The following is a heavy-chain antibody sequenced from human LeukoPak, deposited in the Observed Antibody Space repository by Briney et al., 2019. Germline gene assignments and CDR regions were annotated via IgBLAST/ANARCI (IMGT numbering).Heavy chain of an antibody. V-gene: IGHV1-2*02. J-gene: IGHJ6*03. CDR2: INPNSGGT. Sequence: GASVKVSCKASGYTFTGYYMHWVRQAPGQGREWMGWINPNSGGTNYAQKFQGRVTITRDTSISTAYMELSRLRSDDTAVYYCARRRSSSYYYYYMDVWGKGTTVTVSS. CDR1: GYTFTGYY. CDR3: ARRRSSSYYYYYMDV. D-gene: IGHD6-6*01.